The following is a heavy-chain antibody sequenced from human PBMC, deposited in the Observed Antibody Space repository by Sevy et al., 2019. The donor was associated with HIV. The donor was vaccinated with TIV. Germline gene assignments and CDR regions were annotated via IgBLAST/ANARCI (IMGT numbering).Heavy chain of an antibody. J-gene: IGHJ4*02. Sequence: GGSLRLSCAASGFTFSSYGMHWVRQAPGKGLEWVAFIRYDGSNKYYADSVKGRFTISRDNSKNTLYLQMNSLRAEDTAVYYCANDIVVVPAAMGNDYWGQGTLVTVSS. CDR3: ANDIVVVPAAMGNDY. CDR2: IRYDGSNK. V-gene: IGHV3-30*02. CDR1: GFTFSSYG. D-gene: IGHD2-2*01.